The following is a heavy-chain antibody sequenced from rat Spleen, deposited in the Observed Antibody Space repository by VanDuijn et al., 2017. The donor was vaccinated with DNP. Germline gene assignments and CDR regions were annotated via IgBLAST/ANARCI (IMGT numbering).Heavy chain of an antibody. CDR2: ISYDGIII. D-gene: IGHD1-4*01. J-gene: IGHJ3*01. CDR3: GGGLLPGYNSRFGY. Sequence: EVQLVESGGGLVQPGRSLKLSCAASGFTFSDYYMAWVRQAPTKGLEWVASISYDGIIIYYGDSVKGRFTISRDNAKSTLYLQMNSLRPEDTATYSCGGGLLPGYNSRFGYWGQGTLVTVSS. CDR1: GFTFSDYY. V-gene: IGHV5-22*01.